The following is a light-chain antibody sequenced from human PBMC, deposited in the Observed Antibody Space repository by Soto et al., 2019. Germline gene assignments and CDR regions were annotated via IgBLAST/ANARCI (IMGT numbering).Light chain of an antibody. CDR2: AAS. Sequence: DDQVSKSPATVSASMGGTVTVACRASESIDNWLAWYQQKPGKAPKLLIFAASTLVRGVPSRFSGRGSGTEFTLTISSLQADDYATFYCQQYHTDWTFGQGTKVAI. CDR3: QQYHTDWT. CDR1: ESIDNW. V-gene: IGKV1-5*01. J-gene: IGKJ1*01.